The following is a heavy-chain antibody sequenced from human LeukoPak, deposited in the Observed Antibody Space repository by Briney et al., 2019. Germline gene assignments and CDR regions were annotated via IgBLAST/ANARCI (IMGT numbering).Heavy chain of an antibody. Sequence: GGSLRLSCAASGFTFSSYGMHWVRQAPGKGLEWVAVISYDGSNKYYADSVKGRFTISRDNSKNTLYLQMNSLRAEDTAVYYCAKVSGSHVEDAFDIWGQGTMVTVSS. CDR3: AKVSGSHVEDAFDI. CDR2: ISYDGSNK. D-gene: IGHD1-26*01. J-gene: IGHJ3*02. CDR1: GFTFSSYG. V-gene: IGHV3-30*18.